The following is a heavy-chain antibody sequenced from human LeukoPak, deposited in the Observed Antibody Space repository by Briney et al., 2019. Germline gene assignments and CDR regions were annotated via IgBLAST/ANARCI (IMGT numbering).Heavy chain of an antibody. CDR2: INPNSGCT. CDR3: ALNDYGDGLGY. V-gene: IGHV1-2*02. J-gene: IGHJ4*02. Sequence: GASVKVSCKASGYTFTVYYMHWVRQAPGQGLEWMGWINPNSGCTNYAQRFQGRVTMTRDTSISTAYMELSRLRSDDTAVYYCALNDYGDGLGYWGQGTPVTVFS. CDR1: GYTFTVYY. D-gene: IGHD4-17*01.